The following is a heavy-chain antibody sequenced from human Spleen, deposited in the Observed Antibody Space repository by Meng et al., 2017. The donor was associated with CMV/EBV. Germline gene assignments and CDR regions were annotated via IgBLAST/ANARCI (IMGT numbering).Heavy chain of an antibody. V-gene: IGHV3-30-3*01. CDR1: GFTFSSYA. J-gene: IGHJ4*02. Sequence: QVQLVESGGGVVQPGRSLRLSCAASGFTFSSYAMHWVRQAPGKGLEWVAVISYDGSNKYYADSVKGRFTISRDNSKNTLYLQMNSLRAEDTAVYYCASITFGGVIVRDYFDYWGQGTLVTVSS. CDR2: ISYDGSNK. CDR3: ASITFGGVIVRDYFDY. D-gene: IGHD3-16*02.